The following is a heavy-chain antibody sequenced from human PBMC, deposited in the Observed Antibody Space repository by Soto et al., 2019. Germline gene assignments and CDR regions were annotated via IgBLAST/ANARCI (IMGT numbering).Heavy chain of an antibody. Sequence: EVQVLESGGGLVQPGGSLGLSCVASGFTFRSSDMSWVRQAPGKGLEWVASISAGGDTKYNAASVKGRFTISRDNSKNTAYLQMNTLRVEDTAIYYCASRSARSGSLKLPYWFDPWGQGALVTVSS. V-gene: IGHV3-23*01. CDR2: ISAGGDTK. D-gene: IGHD1-26*01. CDR1: GFTFRSSD. CDR3: ASRSARSGSLKLPYWFDP. J-gene: IGHJ5*02.